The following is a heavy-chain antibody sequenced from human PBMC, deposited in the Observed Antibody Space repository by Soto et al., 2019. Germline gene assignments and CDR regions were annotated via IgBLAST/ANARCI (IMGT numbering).Heavy chain of an antibody. CDR2: IYYSGST. CDR3: ARANRGVIDY. V-gene: IGHV4-59*01. D-gene: IGHD3-10*01. Sequence: PSETLSLTCTVSGGSISSYYWSWIRQPPGKGLEWIGYIYYSGSTNYNPSLKSRVTISVDTSKNQFSLKLSSVTAADTAVYYCARANRGVIDYWGQGTLVTVSS. J-gene: IGHJ4*02. CDR1: GGSISSYY.